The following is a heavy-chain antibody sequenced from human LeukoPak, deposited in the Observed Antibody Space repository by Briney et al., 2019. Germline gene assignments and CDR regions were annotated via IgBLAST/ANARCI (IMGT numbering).Heavy chain of an antibody. CDR3: ARDSGSYTGEFDP. V-gene: IGHV4-61*08. CDR1: GGSISSGGYY. Sequence: PSETLSLTCTVSGGSISSGGYYWSWIRQHPGKGLEWIGYIYYSGSTNYNPSLKSRVTISVDTSKNQFSLKLSSVTAADTAVYYCARDSGSYTGEFDPWGQGTLVTVSS. J-gene: IGHJ5*02. D-gene: IGHD1-26*01. CDR2: IYYSGST.